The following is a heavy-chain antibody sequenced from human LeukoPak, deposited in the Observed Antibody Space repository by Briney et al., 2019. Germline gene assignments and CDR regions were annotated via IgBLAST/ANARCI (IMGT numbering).Heavy chain of an antibody. D-gene: IGHD1-26*01. J-gene: IGHJ4*02. CDR1: GGSISSGSYY. V-gene: IGHV4-61*02. Sequence: PSETLSLTCTVSGGSISSGSYYWSWIRQPAGKGLEWIGRIYTSGSTNYNPSLKSRVTISVDTSKNQFSLKLSSVTAADTAIYYCAKSGGYGLIDYWGQGTLVTVSS. CDR2: IYTSGST. CDR3: AKSGGYGLIDY.